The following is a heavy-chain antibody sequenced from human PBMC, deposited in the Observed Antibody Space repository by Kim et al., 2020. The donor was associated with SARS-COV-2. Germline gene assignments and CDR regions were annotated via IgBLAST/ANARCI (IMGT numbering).Heavy chain of an antibody. CDR3: AKDTEDIVVVPAAQREGFFYY. Sequence: GGSLRLSCAASGFTFSSYGMHWVRQAPGKGLEWVAVISYDGSNKYYADSVKGRFTISRDNSKNTLYLQMNSLRAEDTAVYYCAKDTEDIVVVPAAQREGFFYYWGQGTLVTVSS. J-gene: IGHJ4*02. CDR1: GFTFSSYG. D-gene: IGHD2-2*01. V-gene: IGHV3-30*18. CDR2: ISYDGSNK.